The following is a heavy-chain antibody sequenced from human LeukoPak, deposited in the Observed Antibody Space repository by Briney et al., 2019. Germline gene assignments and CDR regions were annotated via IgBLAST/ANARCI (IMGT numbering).Heavy chain of an antibody. CDR3: TRDGPSGSSYYYYYMDV. D-gene: IGHD1-26*01. Sequence: GGSLRLSCTASGFTFGDYAMSWVRQAPGKGLEWVGFIRSKAYGGTTEYAASVKGRFTISRDDSKSIAYLQMNSLKTEDKAVYYCTRDGPSGSSYYYYYMDVWGKGTTVTVSS. CDR2: IRSKAYGGTT. CDR1: GFTFGDYA. V-gene: IGHV3-49*04. J-gene: IGHJ6*03.